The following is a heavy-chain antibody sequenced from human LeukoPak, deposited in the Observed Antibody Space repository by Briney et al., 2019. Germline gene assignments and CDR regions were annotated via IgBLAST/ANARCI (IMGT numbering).Heavy chain of an antibody. J-gene: IGHJ4*02. Sequence: GGSLRLSCAASGFTFSSYTMTWVRQAPGKGLEWVSSISTSSYIYYADSVKGRFTISRDNAKNSLYLQMNSLRAEDTAVYYCARTRLPYSSSSVAYYFDYWGQGTLVTVSS. CDR3: ARTRLPYSSSSVAYYFDY. D-gene: IGHD6-6*01. V-gene: IGHV3-21*01. CDR2: ISTSSYI. CDR1: GFTFSSYT.